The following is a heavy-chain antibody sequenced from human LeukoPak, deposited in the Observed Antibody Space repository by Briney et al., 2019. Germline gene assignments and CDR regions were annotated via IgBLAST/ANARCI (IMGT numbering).Heavy chain of an antibody. J-gene: IGHJ6*03. Sequence: ASVKVSCKSSGGTFGNYVITWVRQRSGQGLEWMGDIMPILGTTKYAQEFRERVTITANTSTRTAYMELITLRSDDTAVYYCATRVPEHYYMDVWGKGTTVTVSS. V-gene: IGHV1-69*10. CDR1: GGTFGNYV. CDR2: IMPILGTT. D-gene: IGHD1-14*01. CDR3: ATRVPEHYYMDV.